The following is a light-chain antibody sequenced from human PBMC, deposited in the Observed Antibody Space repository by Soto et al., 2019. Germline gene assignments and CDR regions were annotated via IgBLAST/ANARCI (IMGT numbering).Light chain of an antibody. J-gene: IGLJ2*01. CDR2: EVS. CDR3: CSYAGSSSLV. V-gene: IGLV2-8*01. CDR1: SSDVGGYNY. Sequence: QSVLTQPPSASGSPGQSVTISCTGTSSDVGGYNYVSWYQQHPGKAPKLMIYEVSKRPSGVPDRFSGSKSGNTASLTVSGLQAEAEADYYCCSYAGSSSLVFGGGTQLTVL.